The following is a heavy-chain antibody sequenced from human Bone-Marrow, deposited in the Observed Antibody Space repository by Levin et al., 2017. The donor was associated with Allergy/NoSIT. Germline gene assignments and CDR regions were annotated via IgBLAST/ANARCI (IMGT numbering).Heavy chain of an antibody. CDR3: AKANDFWSGLSYYFDY. CDR1: GFTFSSYA. J-gene: IGHJ4*02. CDR2: ISGRGDST. D-gene: IGHD3-3*01. V-gene: IGHV3-23*01. Sequence: GESLKISCAASGFTFSSYAMSWVRRAPGKGLEWVSAISGRGDSTYYADSVKGRFTISRDSSKNTLSLQMNSLRAEDTAVYFCAKANDFWSGLSYYFDYWGQGTLVTVSS.